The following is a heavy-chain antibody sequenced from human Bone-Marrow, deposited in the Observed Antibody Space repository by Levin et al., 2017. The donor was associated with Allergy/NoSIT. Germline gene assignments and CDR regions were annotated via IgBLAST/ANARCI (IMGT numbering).Heavy chain of an antibody. Sequence: LSLTCEASGFTVSNNYMSWVRQPPGKGLEWVSLIYSVGTTHYADSVRGRFTISRDHSENTLYLQMNNLRAEDTAVYYCARNPGSTNWSWGQGTLVTVSS. CDR3: ARNPGSTNWS. D-gene: IGHD6-13*01. CDR1: GFTVSNNY. CDR2: IYSVGTT. V-gene: IGHV3-53*01. J-gene: IGHJ4*02.